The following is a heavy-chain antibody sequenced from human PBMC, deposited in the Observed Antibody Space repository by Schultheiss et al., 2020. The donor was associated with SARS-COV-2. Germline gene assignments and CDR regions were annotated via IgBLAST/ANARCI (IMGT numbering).Heavy chain of an antibody. CDR2: IYYSGST. CDR1: GASISGTTYY. V-gene: IGHV4-39*01. J-gene: IGHJ4*02. Sequence: SETLSLTCTVSGASISGTTYYWAWIRQPPGKGLEWIGSIYYSGSTYYKSSLKSRVSISVDTSKNQFSLKLSSVTAANTAVYYCARTYCVSGNCYESFDYWGQGTLVTVSS. D-gene: IGHD2-15*01. CDR3: ARTYCVSGNCYESFDY.